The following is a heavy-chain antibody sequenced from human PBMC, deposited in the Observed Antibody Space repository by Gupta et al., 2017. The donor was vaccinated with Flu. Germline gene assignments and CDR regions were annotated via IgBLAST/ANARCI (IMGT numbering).Heavy chain of an antibody. J-gene: IGHJ4*02. CDR3: ARDGDKGNILDY. D-gene: IGHD7-27*01. V-gene: IGHV3-48*01. CDR2: ISRSGRTI. CDR1: YS. Sequence: YSLNWVRQAPGKGLEWVSYISRSGRTIDYADSVKGRFTISRDNGKNLMFLQMSSLRAGDTAVYYCARDGDKGNILDYWGQGTLVTVSS.